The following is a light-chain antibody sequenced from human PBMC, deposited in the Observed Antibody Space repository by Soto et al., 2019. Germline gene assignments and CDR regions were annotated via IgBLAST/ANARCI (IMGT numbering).Light chain of an antibody. J-gene: IGKJ4*01. CDR2: DAS. V-gene: IGKV3-20*01. Sequence: EIVLTQSPGTLSLSPGERATLSCRASQTVANNYLAWYQQKPGQAPRLLIDDASNRATGVPDRFSGTESGTDFTLTISRLEPEDFAVYYCHQCATSPLTFGGGTKVEI. CDR3: HQCATSPLT. CDR1: QTVANNY.